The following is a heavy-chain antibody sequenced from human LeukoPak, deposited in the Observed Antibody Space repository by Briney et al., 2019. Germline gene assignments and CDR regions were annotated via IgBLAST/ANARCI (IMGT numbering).Heavy chain of an antibody. D-gene: IGHD3-22*01. J-gene: IGHJ4*02. Sequence: PGGSLRLSCAASGFTFSSSTMNWVRQAPGKGLEWVSYIDFSSSTIYYADSVKGRFTISRDNAKNSLYLQMNSLRDEDTAVYFRARVSRYDSSGYYYSSFFDYWGQGTLVTVSS. CDR2: IDFSSSTI. V-gene: IGHV3-48*02. CDR3: ARVSRYDSSGYYYSSFFDY. CDR1: GFTFSSST.